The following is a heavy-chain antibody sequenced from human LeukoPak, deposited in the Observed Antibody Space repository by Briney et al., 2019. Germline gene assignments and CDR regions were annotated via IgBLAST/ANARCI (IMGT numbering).Heavy chain of an antibody. CDR3: ARHGPAWSFDY. D-gene: IGHD2-8*02. V-gene: IGHV4-59*01. J-gene: IGHJ4*02. CDR1: GGSISSYY. Sequence: PSETLSLTCTVSGGSISSYYWSWIRQPPGKGLEWIGYIYYSGSTNYNPSLKSRVTISVDTSKNQFSLKLSSVTAADTAVYYCARHGPAWSFDYWGQGTQVTVSS. CDR2: IYYSGST.